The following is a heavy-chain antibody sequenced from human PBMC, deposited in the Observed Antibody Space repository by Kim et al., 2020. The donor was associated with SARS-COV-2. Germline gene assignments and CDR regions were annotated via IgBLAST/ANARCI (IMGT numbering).Heavy chain of an antibody. CDR2: IWYDGTTR. D-gene: IGHD3-22*01. J-gene: IGHJ5*02. CDR1: GFTFRTYA. Sequence: GGSLRLSCIVSGFTFRTYAMHWVRQAPGKGLEWVAIIWYDGTTRFLAGSVKGRFTISRDNSKNTLYLQMDSLRVEDSAMYYCARGEAQSDFDNSAASPFDPWGQGTLVTVSS. CDR3: ARGEAQSDFDNSAASPFDP. V-gene: IGHV3-33*01.